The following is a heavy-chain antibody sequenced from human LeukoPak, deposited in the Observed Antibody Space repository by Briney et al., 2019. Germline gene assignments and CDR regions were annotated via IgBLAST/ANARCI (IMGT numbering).Heavy chain of an antibody. J-gene: IGHJ3*02. D-gene: IGHD3-16*01. CDR1: GFAFSNSG. CDR2: LRFDGSSK. Sequence: PGGSLRLSCAASGFAFSNSGMHWVRQAPGKGLEWVAFLRFDGSSKFYTDSVKGRFTISRDNSENTVYLHMNSLRPEDTAIYYCAKDNIYGDWGNAFDIWGQGTMVTVSS. CDR3: AKDNIYGDWGNAFDI. V-gene: IGHV3-30*02.